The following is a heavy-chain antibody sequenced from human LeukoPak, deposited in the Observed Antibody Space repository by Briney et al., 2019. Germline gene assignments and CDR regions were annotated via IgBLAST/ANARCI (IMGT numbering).Heavy chain of an antibody. J-gene: IGHJ4*02. V-gene: IGHV4-39*07. CDR3: ARLYFSRNVFIPARWDY. CDR1: SGSISTSNYY. D-gene: IGHD3-3*01. Sequence: SETLSLTCTVSSGSISTSNYYWGWVRQPPGKALEWIGNIFYSGSTYYSPSLKSRVTISLDTSRNQFSLTLSSVTAADTAVYYCARLYFSRNVFIPARWDYWGQGTLVTVSS. CDR2: IFYSGST.